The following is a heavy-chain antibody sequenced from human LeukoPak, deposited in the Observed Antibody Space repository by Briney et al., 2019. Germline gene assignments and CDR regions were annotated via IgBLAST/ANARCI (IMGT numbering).Heavy chain of an antibody. Sequence: GGSLRLSCAASGFTFSSYGMHWVRQAPGKGLEWVAVISYDGSNKYYADSVKGRFTISRDNSKNTLYLQMNSLRAEDTAVYYCARGGDSLRLQWELLGGFDYWGQGTLVTVSS. CDR2: ISYDGSNK. V-gene: IGHV3-30*19. CDR3: ARGGDSLRLQWELLGGFDY. D-gene: IGHD1-26*01. J-gene: IGHJ4*02. CDR1: GFTFSSYG.